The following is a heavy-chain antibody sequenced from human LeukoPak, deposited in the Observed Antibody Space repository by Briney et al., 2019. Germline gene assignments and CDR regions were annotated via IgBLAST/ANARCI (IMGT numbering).Heavy chain of an antibody. J-gene: IGHJ4*02. Sequence: PGGSLRLSCAASGFTFSSYAMSWVRQAPGKGLEWVSAISGSGGSTYYADSVKGRFTISRDNSKNTLYLQMNSLRAEDTAVYYCAKGGRIAAAGTVPLDYWGQGTLVTVSS. V-gene: IGHV3-23*01. CDR2: ISGSGGST. CDR1: GFTFSSYA. D-gene: IGHD6-13*01. CDR3: AKGGRIAAAGTVPLDY.